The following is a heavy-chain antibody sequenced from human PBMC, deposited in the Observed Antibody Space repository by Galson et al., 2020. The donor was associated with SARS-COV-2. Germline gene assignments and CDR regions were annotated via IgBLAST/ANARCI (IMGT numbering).Heavy chain of an antibody. CDR1: GGSISSYY. Sequence: SETLSLTCTVSGGSISSYYWSWIRQPPGKGLEWIGYIYYSGSTNYNPSLKSRVTILVDTSKNQFSLKLSSVTAADTAVYYCARTYRRTYYDILTGYWDWFDPWGQGTLVTVSS. D-gene: IGHD3-9*01. V-gene: IGHV4-59*08. CDR3: ARTYRRTYYDILTGYWDWFDP. CDR2: IYYSGST. J-gene: IGHJ5*02.